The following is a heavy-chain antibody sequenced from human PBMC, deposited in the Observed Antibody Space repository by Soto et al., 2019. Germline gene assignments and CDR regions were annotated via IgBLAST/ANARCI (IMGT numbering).Heavy chain of an antibody. V-gene: IGHV4-4*02. CDR3: ARKVWVRFDY. D-gene: IGHD7-27*01. J-gene: IGHJ4*02. CDR2: VFHNGDT. CDR1: GASISRSVW. Sequence: SETLSLTCAVSGASISRSVWWTWVRQPPGKGLEWIGEVFHNGDTNYNPSPKSRVTMSVDKSTNDFSLKVTSATAADTAIDYFARKVWVRFDYWGQGALVTVSS.